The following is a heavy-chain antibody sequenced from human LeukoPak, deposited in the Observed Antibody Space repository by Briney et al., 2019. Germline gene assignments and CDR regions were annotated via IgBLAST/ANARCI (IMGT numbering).Heavy chain of an antibody. Sequence: PSETLSLTCAVYGGSFSGYYWSWIRQPPGKGLEWIGEINHSGSTNYNPSLKSQVTISVDTSKNQFSLKLSSVTAADTAVYYCARGATTPPGYDRLRFDYWGQGTLVTVSS. V-gene: IGHV4-34*01. CDR1: GGSFSGYY. CDR2: INHSGST. CDR3: ARGATTPPGYDRLRFDY. J-gene: IGHJ4*02. D-gene: IGHD1-1*01.